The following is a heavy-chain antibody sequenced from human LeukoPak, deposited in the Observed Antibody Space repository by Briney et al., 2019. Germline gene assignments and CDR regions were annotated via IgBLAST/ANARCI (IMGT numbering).Heavy chain of an antibody. V-gene: IGHV3-74*01. Sequence: GGSLRLSCAASGFTFSTYWMYWVRQAPGTGLVWVSRISSDGSATTYADSVKGRFIISRDNAKNTLYLQMSSLRVEDTAVYYCARGDVVATSGPFDYWGQGTLVTVSP. CDR1: GFTFSTYW. CDR2: ISSDGSAT. CDR3: ARGDVVATSGPFDY. D-gene: IGHD5-12*01. J-gene: IGHJ4*02.